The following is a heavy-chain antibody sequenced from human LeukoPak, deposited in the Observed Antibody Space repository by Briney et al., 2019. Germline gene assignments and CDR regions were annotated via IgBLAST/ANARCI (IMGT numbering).Heavy chain of an antibody. CDR3: VRSPACSSGTCYPNWFDP. J-gene: IGHJ5*02. CDR1: GYSFTNNW. D-gene: IGHD2-15*01. Sequence: GESLKISCKGSGYSFTNNWIGWVRQMPGKGLEWMGITYPGDSNTRYSPSFQGQVTISADKSISSAYLQWSSLKASDTAMYYCVRSPACSSGTCYPNWFDPWGQGTWSPSPQ. V-gene: IGHV5-51*01. CDR2: TYPGDSNT.